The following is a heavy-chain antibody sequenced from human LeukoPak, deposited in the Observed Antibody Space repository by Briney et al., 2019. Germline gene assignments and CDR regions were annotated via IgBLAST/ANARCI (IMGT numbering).Heavy chain of an antibody. CDR3: ARDWAAGSNWFDP. Sequence: GRSLRLSCTASGFTFSSCAMHWVRQAPGKGLEWVAVISYDGSNKYYADSVKGRFTISRDNSKNTLYLQMNSLRAEDTAVYYCARDWAAGSNWFDPWGQGTLVTVSS. D-gene: IGHD6-13*01. CDR1: GFTFSSCA. CDR2: ISYDGSNK. J-gene: IGHJ5*02. V-gene: IGHV3-30*04.